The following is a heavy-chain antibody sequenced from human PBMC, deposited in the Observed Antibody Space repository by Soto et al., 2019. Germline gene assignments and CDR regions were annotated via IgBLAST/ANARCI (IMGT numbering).Heavy chain of an antibody. J-gene: IGHJ6*02. V-gene: IGHV5-10-1*01. CDR1: GYSLTHYW. D-gene: IGHD3-10*01. CDR3: ASLYSFPRCYGSGSWLYCYYYGMDV. Sequence: EYPKTPCHGSGYSLTHYWISRVRQMPGKGLEWMGRIDPSDSYTNYLPSFQGHVTISADKSISTAYLQWSSLKASDTAMYYCASLYSFPRCYGSGSWLYCYYYGMDVWGQGTTVTVSS. CDR2: IDPSDSYT.